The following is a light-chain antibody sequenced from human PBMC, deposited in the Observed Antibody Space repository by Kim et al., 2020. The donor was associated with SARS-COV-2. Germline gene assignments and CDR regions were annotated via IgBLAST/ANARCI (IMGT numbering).Light chain of an antibody. CDR3: QQYYSWPLT. CDR1: QSFTSK. J-gene: IGKJ4*01. Sequence: EIVMTQSPATLSVSPGERATLSCRASQSFTSKLAWFQQKPGRAPRLLIYDTSTRATGIPARFSGSGSGTEFTLTISSLQSEDFAVYYCQQYYSWPLTFGGGTKLEI. V-gene: IGKV3-15*01. CDR2: DTS.